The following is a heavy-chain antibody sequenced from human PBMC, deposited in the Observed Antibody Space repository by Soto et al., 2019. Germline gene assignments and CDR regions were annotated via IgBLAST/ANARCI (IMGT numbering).Heavy chain of an antibody. V-gene: IGHV4-30-4*01. CDR1: GGSSSSGDYN. Sequence: SESQCITCADAGGSSSSGDYNRKWIRQPPGKGLEWIGYIYYSGSTYYNPSLKSRVTISVDTSKNQFSLKLSSVTAADTAVYYCARGLHPGPAHNWCDPWGQGTLVTVSS. J-gene: IGHJ5*02. CDR2: IYYSGST. CDR3: ARGLHPGPAHNWCDP.